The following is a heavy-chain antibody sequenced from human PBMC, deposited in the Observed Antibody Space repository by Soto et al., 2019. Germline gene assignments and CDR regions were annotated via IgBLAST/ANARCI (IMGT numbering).Heavy chain of an antibody. Sequence: EVQLVESGGGLVQPGGSLKLSCAASGFTFSGSAMHWVRQASGKGLEWVGRIRSKANSYATAYAASVKGRFTISRDDSKNTAYLQTNSLTTEDTAVYYCTWGLGGTFDYWGQGTLVTVSS. J-gene: IGHJ4*02. D-gene: IGHD6-19*01. V-gene: IGHV3-73*01. CDR1: GFTFSGSA. CDR3: TWGLGGTFDY. CDR2: IRSKANSYAT.